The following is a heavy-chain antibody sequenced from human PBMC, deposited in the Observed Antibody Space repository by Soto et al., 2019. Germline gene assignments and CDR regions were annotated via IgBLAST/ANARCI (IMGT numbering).Heavy chain of an antibody. V-gene: IGHV4-61*08. Sequence: SETLSLTCTVSGDSVTSGDYYWSWIRQPPGKGLEWICYISYSGNTNYSPSLKSRVAISLDTSHNQFSLKLSSVTAADKAVYFCARIPVETYMPYWLDPLGQGTLVT. J-gene: IGHJ5*01. CDR3: ARIPVETYMPYWLDP. CDR1: GDSVTSGDYY. CDR2: ISYSGNT. D-gene: IGHD2-2*01.